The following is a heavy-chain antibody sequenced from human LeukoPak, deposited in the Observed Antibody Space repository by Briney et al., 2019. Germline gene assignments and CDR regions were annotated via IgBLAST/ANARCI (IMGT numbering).Heavy chain of an antibody. CDR1: GGSVSSGTYY. J-gene: IGHJ5*02. V-gene: IGHV4-61*03. CDR3: ARLVNWFDP. Sequence: PSETLSLTCTVSGGSVSSGTYYWSWIRQPPGKGLEWIAYIYYRGSTNYNPSLKSRVTISVDTSKNHLSLKLSSVTAADTAVYYCARLVNWFDPWGQGTLVTVSS. CDR2: IYYRGST.